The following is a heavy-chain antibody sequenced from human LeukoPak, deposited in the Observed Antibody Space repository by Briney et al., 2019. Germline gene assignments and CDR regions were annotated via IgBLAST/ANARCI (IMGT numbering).Heavy chain of an antibody. CDR2: IWFDGTNK. D-gene: IGHD6-19*01. V-gene: IGHV3-33*06. CDR1: GFTFSNYA. Sequence: PGGSLRLSCAASGFTFSNYAMHWVRQAPGTGLELVAVIWFDGTNKHYGDSVRGRFTISRDNSKNRLYLQMNSLRAEDTAVYYCAKARGSGWHDPWYLDYWGQGTLVTVSS. J-gene: IGHJ4*02. CDR3: AKARGSGWHDPWYLDY.